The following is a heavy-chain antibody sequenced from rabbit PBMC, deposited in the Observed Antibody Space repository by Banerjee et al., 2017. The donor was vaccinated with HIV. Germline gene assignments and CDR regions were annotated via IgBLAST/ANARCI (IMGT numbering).Heavy chain of an antibody. CDR3: ESDLDGVIGWNFNL. J-gene: IGHJ4*01. D-gene: IGHD1-1*01. CDR2: INAGSSGNT. V-gene: IGHV1S40*01. CDR1: GFDFSLYY. Sequence: LKESVGGLVQPGVSLKLSCKASGFDFSLYYMSWVRQAPGKGLEWIACINAGSSGNTYVASWGKGGFTISKTSSNTVTLQMTSLTAAETATYFCESDLDGVIGWNFNLWG.